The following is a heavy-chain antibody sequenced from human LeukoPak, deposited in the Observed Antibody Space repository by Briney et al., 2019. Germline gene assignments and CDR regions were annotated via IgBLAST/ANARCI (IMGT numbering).Heavy chain of an antibody. CDR1: GFTFSSYA. V-gene: IGHV3-23*01. J-gene: IGHJ6*02. CDR2: ISGSGDST. Sequence: GGSLRLSCAASGFTFSSYAMNWVRQAPGKGLEWVSSISGSGDSTYYADSVKGRFIISRDNSKNTLYLQMNSLRAEDTAVYYCAKALTASSWYYYYGMDVWGQGTTVTVSS. CDR3: AKALTASSWYYYYGMDV. D-gene: IGHD6-13*01.